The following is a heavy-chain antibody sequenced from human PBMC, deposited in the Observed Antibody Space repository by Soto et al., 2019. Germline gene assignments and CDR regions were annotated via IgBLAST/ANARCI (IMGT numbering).Heavy chain of an antibody. CDR1: GFTFSDSY. V-gene: IGHV3-11*01. CDR2: ITLSGNTV. CDR3: ARVRWREKYRMDV. D-gene: IGHD2-15*01. Sequence: QVQLVESGGGLVKPGGSLRLSCAASGFTFSDSYLSWIRQAPGQGLEWISYITLSGNTVYYADYLKGRFTISRDNAKNSLYLQMNRLRAEDTAVYYGARVRWREKYRMDVWGQGTTVTVSS. J-gene: IGHJ6*02.